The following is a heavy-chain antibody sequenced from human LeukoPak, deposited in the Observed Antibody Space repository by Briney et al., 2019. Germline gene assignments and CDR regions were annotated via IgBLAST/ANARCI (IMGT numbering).Heavy chain of an antibody. CDR3: ARDYSEIELRYFGGFDY. CDR2: IYTSGST. V-gene: IGHV4-61*02. Sequence: SETLSLTCTVSGKSISSGDYYWSWIRQPAGKGVEWIGRIYTSGSTNYNPSLKSRVTISGDTSKNQFSLRLSSVTAADTAVYYCARDYSEIELRYFGGFDYWGQGTLVTVSS. J-gene: IGHJ4*02. D-gene: IGHD3-9*01. CDR1: GKSISSGDYY.